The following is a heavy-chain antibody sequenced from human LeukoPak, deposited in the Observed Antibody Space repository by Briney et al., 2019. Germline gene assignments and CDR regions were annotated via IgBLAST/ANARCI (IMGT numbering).Heavy chain of an antibody. Sequence: PGGSLRLSCAASGFTFSSYAMSWVRQAPGKGLEWVSAISGSGGSTYYADSVKGRFTISRDNAKNSLYLQMNSLRAEDTAVYYCARTSSTVTTTPDYWGQGTLVTVSS. CDR2: ISGSGGST. D-gene: IGHD4-17*01. CDR1: GFTFSSYA. CDR3: ARTSSTVTTTPDY. J-gene: IGHJ4*02. V-gene: IGHV3-23*01.